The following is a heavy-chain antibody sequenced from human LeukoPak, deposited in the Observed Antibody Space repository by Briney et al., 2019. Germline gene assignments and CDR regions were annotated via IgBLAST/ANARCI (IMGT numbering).Heavy chain of an antibody. V-gene: IGHV4-59*13. CDR1: GGSNSSYY. Sequence: SVTLSLTCTVSGGSNSSYYWIWMPQPPGKALEWIGYIYYSGSPHYGPALKSRVTISVDTSKNQYSLKLSSVTAADTAVYNCARDSGAAGTDYWGQGTLVTVSS. D-gene: IGHD6-13*01. J-gene: IGHJ4*02. CDR3: ARDSGAAGTDY. CDR2: IYYSGSP.